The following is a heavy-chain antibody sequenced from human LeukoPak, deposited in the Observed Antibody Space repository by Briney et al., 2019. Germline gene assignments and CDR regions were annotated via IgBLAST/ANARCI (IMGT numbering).Heavy chain of an antibody. CDR2: INSDGSST. Sequence: GGSLRLSCAASGFTFSSYWMHWVRQAPVKGLVWVSRINSDGSSTSYADSVKGRFTISRDNTKNTLYLQMNSLRAEDTAMYYCETSRTFDYWGQGTLVTVSS. CDR1: GFTFSSYW. J-gene: IGHJ4*02. CDR3: ETSRTFDY. V-gene: IGHV3-74*01. D-gene: IGHD1-1*01.